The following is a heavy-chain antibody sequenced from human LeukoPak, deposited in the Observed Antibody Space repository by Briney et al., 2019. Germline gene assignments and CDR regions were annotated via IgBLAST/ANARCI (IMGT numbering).Heavy chain of an antibody. J-gene: IGHJ3*02. CDR1: GFTFSVYG. CDR2: ISYDGSNK. CDR3: ASPRDWRSMTPNAFDI. V-gene: IGHV3-30*19. Sequence: GGSLRLSCSVCGFTFSVYGMLWVRPAPGRGVEWVAVISYDGSNKYYADSVKRRFTISRDNSKNTLYLQMHSLRAEGTAVYYCASPRDWRSMTPNAFDIWGEGKIVTVSS. D-gene: IGHD3-16*01.